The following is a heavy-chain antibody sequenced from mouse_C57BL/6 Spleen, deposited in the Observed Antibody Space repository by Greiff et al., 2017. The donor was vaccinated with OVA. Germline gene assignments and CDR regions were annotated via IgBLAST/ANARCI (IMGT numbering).Heavy chain of an antibody. CDR1: GYAFSSYW. J-gene: IGHJ1*03. Sequence: VQLQPSGAELVKPGASVKISCKASGYAFSSYWMNLVQQRPGKGLEWIGQIYPGDGDTNYNGKFKGKATLNADKSSSTAYMQHSSLTSEDSAVYFCAKGEPHWYFDVWGTGTTVTVSS. CDR2: IYPGDGDT. CDR3: AKGEPHWYFDV. V-gene: IGHV1-80*01.